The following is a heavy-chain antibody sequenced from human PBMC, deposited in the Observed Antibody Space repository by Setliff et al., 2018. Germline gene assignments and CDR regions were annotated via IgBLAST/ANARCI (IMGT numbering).Heavy chain of an antibody. CDR3: ARINFYVSSGYYYAPDY. J-gene: IGHJ4*02. V-gene: IGHV1-18*01. D-gene: IGHD3-22*01. CDR2: INNYSFKT. CDR1: GYTYINYG. Sequence: ASVKVSCKASGYTYINYGITWVRQAPGQGLEWMGWINNYSFKTNYPQKFLGRVTMTTDTSTSTAYMELKSLRSDDTAVYYCARINFYVSSGYYYAPDYWGQGTLVTVSS.